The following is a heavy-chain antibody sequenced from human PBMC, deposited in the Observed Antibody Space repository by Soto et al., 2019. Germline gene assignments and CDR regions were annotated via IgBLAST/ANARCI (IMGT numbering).Heavy chain of an antibody. Sequence: AGGSLRLSCAASGFTFSSYEMNWVRQAPGKGLEWVSYISSSGSTIYYADSVKGRFTISRDNAKNSLYLQMNSLRAEDTAVYYCARDLFAIRYYYDSSGYSGGNPWGQGTLVTVSS. CDR1: GFTFSSYE. J-gene: IGHJ5*02. CDR3: ARDLFAIRYYYDSSGYSGGNP. CDR2: ISSSGSTI. V-gene: IGHV3-48*03. D-gene: IGHD3-22*01.